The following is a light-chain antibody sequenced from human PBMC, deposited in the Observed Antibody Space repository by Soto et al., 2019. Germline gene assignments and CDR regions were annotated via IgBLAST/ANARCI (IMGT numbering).Light chain of an antibody. Sequence: EIVMTQSPDTLSVSPGERATLSCRASQSVSSKLAWYQQKPGQTHRLLIYDGSTRVTGIPARFSGSGSGTEFTLTISSLQSEDFAVYYCQQYNNWPPWTFGQGTTVEIK. J-gene: IGKJ1*01. CDR2: DGS. CDR1: QSVSSK. V-gene: IGKV3-15*01. CDR3: QQYNNWPPWT.